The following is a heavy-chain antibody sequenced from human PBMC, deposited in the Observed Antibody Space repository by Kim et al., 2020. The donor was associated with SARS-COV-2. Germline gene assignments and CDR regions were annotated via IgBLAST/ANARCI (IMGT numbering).Heavy chain of an antibody. Sequence: SETLSLTCAVYGGSFSGYYWSWIRQPPGKGLEWIGEINHSGSTNYNPSLKSRVTISVDTSKNQFSLKLSSVTAADTAVYYCARGGGCCGYINWFYPCGQG. CDR3: ARGGGCCGYINWFYP. J-gene: IGHJ5*02. D-gene: IGHD6-25*01. CDR2: INHSGST. CDR1: GGSFSGYY. V-gene: IGHV4-34*01.